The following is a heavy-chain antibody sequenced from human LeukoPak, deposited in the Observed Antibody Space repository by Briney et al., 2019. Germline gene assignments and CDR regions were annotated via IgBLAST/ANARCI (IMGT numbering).Heavy chain of an antibody. CDR1: GYTFTSYG. CDR2: ISAYNGNT. V-gene: IGHV1-18*01. Sequence: ASVKVSCKASGYTFTSYGISWVRQAPGQGPEWMGWISAYNGNTEYTQSLQGRVTMTTDTSTTTAYMELRSLRSDDTAVYYCAREDYRNLFDYWGQGTLVTVSS. J-gene: IGHJ4*02. CDR3: AREDYRNLFDY. D-gene: IGHD4-11*01.